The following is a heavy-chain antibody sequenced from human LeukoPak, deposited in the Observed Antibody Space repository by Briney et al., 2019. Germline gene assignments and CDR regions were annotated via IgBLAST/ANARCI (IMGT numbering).Heavy chain of an antibody. Sequence: ASVKVSCKTSGYTFTTYGISWVRQAPGQGLEWMGWISTYNGDTNYAQNLQGRVTMTADTSTSTAYMELKSLRSEDTAVYYCARDRHSIPTDYWGQGTLVTVSS. D-gene: IGHD3-3*02. CDR1: GYTFTTYG. J-gene: IGHJ4*02. CDR2: ISTYNGDT. V-gene: IGHV1-18*01. CDR3: ARDRHSIPTDY.